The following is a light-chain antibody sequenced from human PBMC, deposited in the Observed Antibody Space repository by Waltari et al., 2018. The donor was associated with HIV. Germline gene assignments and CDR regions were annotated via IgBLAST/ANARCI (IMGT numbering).Light chain of an antibody. V-gene: IGLV3-25*03. CDR3: QSADSSATAP. J-gene: IGLJ2*01. CDR2: KDS. Sequence: SYELTQPPSVSVSPGQTARITCSGAALARQYGFCYQQKPGQAQVLGIFKDSERPSGIRKRVSGSRSGTTVTLTISGVQAEDEADYYCQSADSSATAPFGGGTKLTVL. CDR1: ALARQY.